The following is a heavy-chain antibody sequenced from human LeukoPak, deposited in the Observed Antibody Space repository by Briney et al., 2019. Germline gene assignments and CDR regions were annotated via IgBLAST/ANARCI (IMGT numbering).Heavy chain of an antibody. Sequence: GGALKISCRASGYSFTNYWIGWVRQIPGEGLEGMGIIFPGDSDTTYSASREGQVTISAEKSINTADLQWSRLKAYDTAMYYCASSQSQKRFDYWGEGTLVTASS. D-gene: IGHD6-19*01. J-gene: IGHJ4*02. CDR1: GYSFTNYW. CDR2: IFPGDSDT. CDR3: ASSQSQKRFDY. V-gene: IGHV5-51*01.